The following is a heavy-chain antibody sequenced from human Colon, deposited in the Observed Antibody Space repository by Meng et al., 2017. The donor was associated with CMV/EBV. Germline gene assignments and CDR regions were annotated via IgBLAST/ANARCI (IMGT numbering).Heavy chain of an antibody. D-gene: IGHD3-22*01. CDR2: INPNSGGT. Sequence: QGHLVQAGAEVKKPGASVKVHWKSSGYTFTGYYMHCVRPAPGQGLEWMGWINPNSGGTNYAQKFQGRVTMTRDTSISTAYMELSRLRSDDTAVYYCATVSSGYYLYFQHWGQGTLVTVSS. J-gene: IGHJ1*01. CDR1: GYTFTGYY. CDR3: ATVSSGYYLYFQH. V-gene: IGHV1-2*02.